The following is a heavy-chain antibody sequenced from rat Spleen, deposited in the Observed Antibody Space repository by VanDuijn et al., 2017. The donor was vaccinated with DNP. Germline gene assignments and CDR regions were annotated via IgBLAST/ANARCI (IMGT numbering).Heavy chain of an antibody. CDR2: IIYDGSST. D-gene: IGHD3-7*01. J-gene: IGHJ3*01. V-gene: IGHV5-17*01. CDR1: GFTFSDYA. CDR3: ATHELPAYAAFVY. Sequence: EVQVVESGGGLVQPGRSLKLSCTASGFTFSDYAMAWVRQSPKKGLEWVATIIYDGSSTYYRDSVKGRFTISRDNVKRTLYLQMDSLKSEDTATYYCATHELPAYAAFVYWGQGTLVAVSS.